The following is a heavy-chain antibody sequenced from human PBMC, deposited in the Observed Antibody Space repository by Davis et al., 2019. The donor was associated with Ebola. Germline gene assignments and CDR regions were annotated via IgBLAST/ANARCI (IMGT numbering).Heavy chain of an antibody. CDR2: IRSKANSYAT. Sequence: GESLKISCAASGFTLSGSAMHWVRQASGKGLEWVGRIRSKANSYATAYAASVKGRFTISRDDSKNTAYLQMNSLKTEDTAVYYCTRPAPYGSFYGMDVWGQGTTVTVSS. J-gene: IGHJ6*02. CDR3: TRPAPYGSFYGMDV. CDR1: GFTLSGSA. V-gene: IGHV3-73*01. D-gene: IGHD3-10*01.